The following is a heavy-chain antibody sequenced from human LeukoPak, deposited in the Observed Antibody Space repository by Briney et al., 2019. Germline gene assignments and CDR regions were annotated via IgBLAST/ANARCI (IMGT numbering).Heavy chain of an antibody. CDR1: GFDFNNYN. D-gene: IGHD3-10*01. CDR2: ITSSGTYI. CDR3: ARRRAYYGSGSRYYYMDV. Sequence: PGGSLRLSCAASGFDFNNYNMNWVRQAPGKGLEWVSSITSSGTYIYYADSVKGRFTISRDNAKNSLYLQMNSLRPEDTAVYYCARRRAYYGSGSRYYYMDVWGKGTTVTISS. J-gene: IGHJ6*03. V-gene: IGHV3-21*01.